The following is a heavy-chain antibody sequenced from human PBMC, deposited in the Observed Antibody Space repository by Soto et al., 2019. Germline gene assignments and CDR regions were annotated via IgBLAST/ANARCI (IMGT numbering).Heavy chain of an antibody. Sequence: QAGGSLRLSCAASGFTFSSYAMSWVRQAPGKGLEWVSAISGSGGSTYYADSVKGRFTISRDNSKNTLYLQMNSLRAEDTAVYYCAKNLSPGWTGARTLLWGQGTLVTVSS. V-gene: IGHV3-23*01. CDR1: GFTFSSYA. CDR2: ISGSGGST. D-gene: IGHD1-26*01. CDR3: AKNLSPGWTGARTLL. J-gene: IGHJ4*02.